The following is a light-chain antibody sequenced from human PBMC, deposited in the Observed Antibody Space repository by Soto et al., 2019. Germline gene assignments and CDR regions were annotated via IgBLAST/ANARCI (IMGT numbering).Light chain of an antibody. CDR1: SSDVGGYNY. CDR2: DVS. V-gene: IGLV2-14*01. CDR3: SSYTSSSTLGYV. J-gene: IGLJ1*01. Sequence: LTQPASVSGSPGQSITISCTGTSSDVGGYNYVSWYQQHPGKAPKLMIHDVSNRPSGVSNRFSGSKSGNTASLTISGLQAEDEADYYCSSYTSSSTLGYVFGTGTKVTVL.